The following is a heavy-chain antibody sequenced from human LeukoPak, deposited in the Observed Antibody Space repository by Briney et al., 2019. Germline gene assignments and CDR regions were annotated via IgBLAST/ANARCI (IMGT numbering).Heavy chain of an antibody. D-gene: IGHD1-7*01. CDR2: ISSSSSYI. CDR1: GFTFSSHA. CDR3: ARGSVVTGTTGPWVY. V-gene: IGHV3-21*01. J-gene: IGHJ4*02. Sequence: PGGSLRLSCAASGFTFSSHAMGWVRQAPGKGLEWVSSISSSSSYIYYADSVKGRFTISRDNAKNSLYLQMNSLRAEDTAVYYCARGSVVTGTTGPWVYWGQGTLVTVSS.